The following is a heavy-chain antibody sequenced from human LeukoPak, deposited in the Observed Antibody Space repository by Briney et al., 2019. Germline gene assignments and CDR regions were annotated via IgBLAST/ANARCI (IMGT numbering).Heavy chain of an antibody. CDR2: INPNSGGT. V-gene: IGHV1-2*02. CDR1: RYTFTAYY. CDR3: ARSVKDYGSGTPPYDY. D-gene: IGHD3-10*01. Sequence: ASVKVSCKASRYTFTAYYMHWVRQAPGQGLEWMGWINPNSGGTNYAQKFQGRVTMTRDTSISTAYMELNRLRSDDTAVYFCARSVKDYGSGTPPYDYWGQGTLVTVSS. J-gene: IGHJ4*02.